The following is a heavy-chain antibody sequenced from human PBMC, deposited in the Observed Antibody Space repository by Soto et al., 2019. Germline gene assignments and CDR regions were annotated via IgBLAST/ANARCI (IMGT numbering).Heavy chain of an antibody. CDR2: IYYSGST. Sequence: SETLSLTCTVSGGSISSYYWSWIRQPPGKGLEWIGYIYYSGSTNYNPSLKSRVTISVDTSKNQFSLKLSSVTAADTAVYYCARDGGYCSGGSCSPGAFDIWGQGTMVTVSS. V-gene: IGHV4-59*01. D-gene: IGHD2-15*01. CDR1: GGSISSYY. J-gene: IGHJ3*02. CDR3: ARDGGYCSGGSCSPGAFDI.